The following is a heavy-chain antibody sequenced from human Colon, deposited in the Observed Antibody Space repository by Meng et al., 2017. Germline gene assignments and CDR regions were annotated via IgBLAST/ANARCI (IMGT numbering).Heavy chain of an antibody. V-gene: IGHV3-33*01. D-gene: IGHD3-16*01. J-gene: IGHJ4*02. CDR2: IWYDGSNK. CDR1: GFTFSSYG. Sequence: GESLEISCAASGFTFSSYGMHWVRQAPGKGLEWVAVIWYDGSNKYYADSVKGRFTISRDNSKNTLYLQMNSLRAEDTAVYYCARDLVAFGGVLYYFDYWGQGTLVTVSS. CDR3: ARDLVAFGGVLYYFDY.